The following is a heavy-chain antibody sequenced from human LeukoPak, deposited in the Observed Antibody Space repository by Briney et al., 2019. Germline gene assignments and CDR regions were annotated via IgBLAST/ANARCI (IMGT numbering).Heavy chain of an antibody. CDR3: ARYPLLGELQYPAHFDY. CDR2: INPNSGGT. V-gene: IGHV1-2*02. Sequence: GASVKVSCKASGYTFTGYYMHWVRQAPGQGLEWMGWINPNSGGTNYAQKFQGRVTMTRDTSISTAYMELSRLRSDDTAVYYCARYPLLGELQYPAHFDYWGQGTLVTVSS. CDR1: GYTFTGYY. D-gene: IGHD1-26*01. J-gene: IGHJ4*02.